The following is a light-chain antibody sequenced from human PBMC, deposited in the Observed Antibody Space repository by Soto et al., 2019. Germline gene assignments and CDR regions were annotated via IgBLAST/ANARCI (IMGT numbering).Light chain of an antibody. CDR1: QGIFSW. CDR2: AAS. J-gene: IGKJ1*01. CDR3: QQSYSSTPT. Sequence: DIQMTQSPSSVSASVGDRATITRRASQGIFSWLAWYQQKQGKAPKLXIYAASSLQSGVPSKFSGSRSGPEFTLTISSLQPEDFETYYCQQSYSSTPTFGQGTKVDIK. V-gene: IGKV1-12*01.